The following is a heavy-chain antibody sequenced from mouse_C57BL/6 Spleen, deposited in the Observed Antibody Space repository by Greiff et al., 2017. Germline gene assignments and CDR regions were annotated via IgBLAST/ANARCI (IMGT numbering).Heavy chain of an antibody. D-gene: IGHD1-3*01. Sequence: EVQLVESGGGLVKPGGSLKLSCAASGFTFSDYGMHWVRQAPEKGLEWVAYISSGSSTIYYADTVKGRFTISRDNAKNTLFLQMASLRSEETAMYYCARRDNYESWFAYWGQGTLVTVSA. V-gene: IGHV5-17*01. J-gene: IGHJ3*01. CDR1: GFTFSDYG. CDR2: ISSGSSTI. CDR3: ARRDNYESWFAY.